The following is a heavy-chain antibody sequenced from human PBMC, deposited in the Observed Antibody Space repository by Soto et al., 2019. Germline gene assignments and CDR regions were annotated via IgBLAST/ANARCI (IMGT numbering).Heavy chain of an antibody. V-gene: IGHV3-30*03. CDR3: ARDYYDSSGYLTITRTFDP. CDR2: ISYDGSER. D-gene: IGHD3-22*01. CDR1: GFSFGEYG. J-gene: IGHJ5*02. Sequence: PGGSLRLSCAASGFSFGEYGVHWVRQAPGKGLEWVAFISYDGSERYYADSVKGRFTISRDNSKNTLYLQMNSLRPEDTAVYYCARDYYDSSGYLTITRTFDPWGLGTLVTVPQ.